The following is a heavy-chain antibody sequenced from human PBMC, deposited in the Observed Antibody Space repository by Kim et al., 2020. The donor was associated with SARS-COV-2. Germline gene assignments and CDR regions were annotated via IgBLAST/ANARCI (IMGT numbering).Heavy chain of an antibody. CDR3: ARVANHNYFDY. V-gene: IGHV4-39*07. Sequence: YYTPSLKSRVTISVDTSKNQFSLKLGSVTAADTAVYYCARVANHNYFDYWGQGTLVTVSS. J-gene: IGHJ4*02.